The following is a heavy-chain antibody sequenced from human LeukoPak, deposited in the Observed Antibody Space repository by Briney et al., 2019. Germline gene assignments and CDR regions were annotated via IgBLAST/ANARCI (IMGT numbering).Heavy chain of an antibody. Sequence: GRSLRLSCAASGFTFSFSGMYWVRQAPGKGLEWVAFISEDGRRPYYADSVKGRFTISRDDSKNTLFLQMNSLRTEDTAVYYCAKYRSTTWSFDYWGQGTLVTVSS. CDR2: ISEDGRRP. D-gene: IGHD6-13*01. CDR1: GFTFSFSG. CDR3: AKYRSTTWSFDY. J-gene: IGHJ4*02. V-gene: IGHV3-30*18.